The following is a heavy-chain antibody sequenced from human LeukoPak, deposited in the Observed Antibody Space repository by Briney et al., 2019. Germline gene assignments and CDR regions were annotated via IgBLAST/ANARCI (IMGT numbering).Heavy chain of an antibody. CDR2: ISAYNGNT. V-gene: IGHV1-18*01. CDR1: GYAFTSYG. CDR3: ARGNGKEGPPGRGFFDY. J-gene: IGHJ4*02. D-gene: IGHD1-26*01. Sequence: ASVKVSCKASGYAFTSYGISWVRQAPGQGLEWMGWISAYNGNTNYAQKLQGRVTMTTDTSTSTAYMELSRLRSDDTAVYYCARGNGKEGPPGRGFFDYWGQGTLVTVSS.